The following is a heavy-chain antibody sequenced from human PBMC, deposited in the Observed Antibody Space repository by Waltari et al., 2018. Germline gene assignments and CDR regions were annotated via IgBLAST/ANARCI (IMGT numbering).Heavy chain of an antibody. V-gene: IGHV1-69-2*01. Sequence: EVRLVQSGAEVKRPGATVKISCKLSGFTFTDYYIHWVQQAPGKGLEWMGLVDPKNGVAIDTGNFEGRVTITADTATDTAYLEVFSLRSEDTAIYYCATLPIAGPADYWGQGTLVTVSS. J-gene: IGHJ4*02. D-gene: IGHD2-15*01. CDR3: ATLPIAGPADY. CDR1: GFTFTDYY. CDR2: VDPKNGVA.